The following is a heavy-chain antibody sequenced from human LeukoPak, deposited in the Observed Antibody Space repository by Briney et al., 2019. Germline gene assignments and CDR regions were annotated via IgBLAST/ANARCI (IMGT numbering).Heavy chain of an antibody. CDR3: ARLGYCSRGTCYAFDY. CDR1: GYPFTRYW. V-gene: IGHV5-51*01. CDR2: IYPGDSDT. D-gene: IGHD2-2*01. J-gene: IGHJ4*02. Sequence: GESPKISCNGSGYPFTRYWIGLVRQTPGKGLDWMVIIYPGDSDTRYNPSFEGEVTMSADKSITTAYLHWSSLKASDTAMYDCARLGYCSRGTCYAFDYWGEGSLVTVSS.